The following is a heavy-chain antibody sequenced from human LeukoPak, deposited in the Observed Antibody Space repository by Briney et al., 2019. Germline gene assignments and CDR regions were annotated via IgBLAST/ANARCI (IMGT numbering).Heavy chain of an antibody. D-gene: IGHD3-16*01. J-gene: IGHJ3*02. V-gene: IGHV4-59*01. CDR3: ARDSYVSDAFDI. CDR1: GGSISSYY. CDR2: IYYSGST. Sequence: SETLSLTCTVSGGSISSYYWSWIRQPPGKGLEWIGYIYYSGSTNYNPSLKSRVTISVDTSKNQFSLKLSSVTAADTAVYYCARDSYVSDAFDIWGQGTMVTVSS.